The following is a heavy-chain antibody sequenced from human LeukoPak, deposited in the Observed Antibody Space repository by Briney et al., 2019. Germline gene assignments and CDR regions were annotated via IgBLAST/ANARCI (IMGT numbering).Heavy chain of an antibody. Sequence: EASVKVSCKASGGSFSTSGFSWVRQAPGQGLEWMGGVIPIYGTPSYAQKFQGRVTITTDESTSTAYMELSSLRSEDTAVYYCARDHRGIVENGYDYFYYDMDVWGQGTTVTVSS. CDR1: GGSFSTSG. CDR3: ARDHRGIVENGYDYFYYDMDV. CDR2: VIPIYGTP. D-gene: IGHD3-16*01. V-gene: IGHV1-69*05. J-gene: IGHJ6*02.